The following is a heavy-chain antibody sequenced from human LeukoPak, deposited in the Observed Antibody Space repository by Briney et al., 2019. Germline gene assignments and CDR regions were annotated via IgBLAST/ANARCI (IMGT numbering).Heavy chain of an antibody. J-gene: IGHJ3*02. CDR3: ATTSGSLNAFDI. D-gene: IGHD3-22*01. V-gene: IGHV4-39*07. Sequence: SETLSLTCTVSGGYISSSSYYWGWIRQPPGKGLEWIGSIYYSGSTYYNPSLKSRVTISVDTSKNQFSLKLSSVTAADTAVYYCATTSGSLNAFDIWGQGTMVTVSS. CDR1: GGYISSSSYY. CDR2: IYYSGST.